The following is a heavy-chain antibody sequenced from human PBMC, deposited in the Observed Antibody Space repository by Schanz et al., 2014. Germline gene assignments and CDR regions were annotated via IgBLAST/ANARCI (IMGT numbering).Heavy chain of an antibody. CDR3: AKRNHDMQSLPLDY. J-gene: IGHJ4*02. Sequence: VHLVESGGGVVQPGRSLRLSCTGSRFTISRNPIHWVRQAPGKGLEWVSTLSGSGAGTFYADSVKGRFTISRDNSENTLYLQMNSLSAEDTAVYYCAKRNHDMQSLPLDYWGQGTLVIVSS. CDR1: RFTISRNP. CDR2: LSGSGAGT. D-gene: IGHD3-9*01. V-gene: IGHV3-23*04.